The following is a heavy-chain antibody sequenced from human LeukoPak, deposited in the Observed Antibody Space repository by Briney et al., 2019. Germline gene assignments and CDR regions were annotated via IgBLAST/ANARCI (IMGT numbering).Heavy chain of an antibody. CDR2: ISSSGSTI. V-gene: IGHV3-48*04. D-gene: IGHD2-2*01. J-gene: IGHJ4*02. CDR3: ARDPEGVVPAPF. CDR1: GFTFSSYS. Sequence: GGSLRLSCAASGFTFSSYSMNWVRQAPGKGLEWVSYISSSGSTIYYADSVKGRFTISRDNAKNSLYLQMNSLRAEDTAVYYCARDPEGVVPAPFWGQGTLVTVSS.